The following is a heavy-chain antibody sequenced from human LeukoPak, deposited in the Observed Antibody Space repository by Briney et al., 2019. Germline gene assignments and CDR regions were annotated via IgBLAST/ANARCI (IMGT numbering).Heavy chain of an antibody. CDR3: AELGITMIGGV. V-gene: IGHV3-23*01. CDR2: ITRSGDST. CDR1: GFSFNTYG. D-gene: IGHD3-10*02. Sequence: GGSLRLSCAASGFSFNTYGMSWVRQAPGKGLEWVSSITRSGDSTYYADSVKGRFTISRDNAKNSLYLQMNSLRAEDTAVYYCAELGITMIGGVWGKGTTVTISS. J-gene: IGHJ6*04.